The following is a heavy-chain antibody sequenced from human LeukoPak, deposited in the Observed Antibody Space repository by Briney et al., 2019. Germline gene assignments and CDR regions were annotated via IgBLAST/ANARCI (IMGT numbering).Heavy chain of an antibody. Sequence: QAGGSLRLSCAASGFTFSSYWMSWVRQAPGKGLEWVANIKQDGSEKYYVDSVKGRFTISRENAKNSFDLQMNSLRAGDSAVYYCARSGVYYYMDVWGKGTTVTISS. V-gene: IGHV3-7*01. CDR2: IKQDGSEK. D-gene: IGHD2-15*01. CDR1: GFTFSSYW. J-gene: IGHJ6*03. CDR3: ARSGVYYYMDV.